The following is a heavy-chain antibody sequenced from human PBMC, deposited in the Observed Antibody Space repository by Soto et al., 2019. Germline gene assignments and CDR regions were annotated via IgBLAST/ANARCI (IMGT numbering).Heavy chain of an antibody. J-gene: IGHJ4*02. Sequence: ASVKVSCKASGGTFSNYAINWVRQAPGQGLEWMGGIIPLFGTPNYAQKFQGRVTFTAHKSTSTAYMELRSLRSDDTAVYYCTRGWETVGTTTPFAYWGQGTLVTVSS. CDR3: TRGWETVGTTTPFAY. CDR1: GGTFSNYA. D-gene: IGHD1-26*01. CDR2: IIPLFGTP. V-gene: IGHV1-69*06.